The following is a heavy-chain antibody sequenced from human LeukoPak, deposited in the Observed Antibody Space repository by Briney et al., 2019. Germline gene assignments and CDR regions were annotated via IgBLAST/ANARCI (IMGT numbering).Heavy chain of an antibody. V-gene: IGHV4-59*01. CDR2: IYYSGST. J-gene: IGHJ5*02. CDR1: GGSISTYY. CDR3: ARDRVTDYYDSSGYYYNWFDP. Sequence: SETLSLTCTVSGGSISTYYWSWIRQPPGEGLEWIGFIYYSGSTNYNPSLKSRITMSVDTSKNQFSLKLNSVTAADTAVYYCARDRVTDYYDSSGYYYNWFDPWGQGTLVTVSS. D-gene: IGHD3-22*01.